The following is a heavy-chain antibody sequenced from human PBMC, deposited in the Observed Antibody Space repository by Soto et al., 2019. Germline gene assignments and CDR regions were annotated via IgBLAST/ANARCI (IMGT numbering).Heavy chain of an antibody. D-gene: IGHD3-10*01. Sequence: ASVKVSCKASGYTFTSYGISWVRQAPGQGLEWMGWISAYNGNTNYAQKLQGRVTMTTDTSTSTAYMELRSLRSDDTAVYYCARDPYYYGSGRANWFDPWGQGTLVTVSS. V-gene: IGHV1-18*01. CDR2: ISAYNGNT. CDR1: GYTFTSYG. J-gene: IGHJ5*02. CDR3: ARDPYYYGSGRANWFDP.